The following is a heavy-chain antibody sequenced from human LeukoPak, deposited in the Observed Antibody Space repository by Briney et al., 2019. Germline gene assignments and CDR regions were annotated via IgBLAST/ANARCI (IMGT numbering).Heavy chain of an antibody. CDR2: ISAYNGNT. V-gene: IGHV1-18*01. Sequence: GASVKVSCKASGYTFTSYGISWVRQAPGQGLEWMGWISAYNGNTNYAQKLQGRVTMTTDTSTSTAYMELRSLRSDDTAVYYCARSASIAVAGPPFDYWGQGTLVTVS. D-gene: IGHD6-19*01. CDR1: GYTFTSYG. J-gene: IGHJ4*02. CDR3: ARSASIAVAGPPFDY.